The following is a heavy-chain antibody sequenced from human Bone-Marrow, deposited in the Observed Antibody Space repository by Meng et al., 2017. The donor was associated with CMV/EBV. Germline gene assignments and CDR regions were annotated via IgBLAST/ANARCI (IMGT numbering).Heavy chain of an antibody. CDR2: VDHSGQT. V-gene: IGHV4-34*01. J-gene: IGHJ6*02. Sequence: SETLSLTGEVHNGLLRGFFWSWLRQPPGKGLEWIGEVDHSGQTNYNPSLTNRVTISLYTSTNRFSLRLSSMTAADSAVYYCARGSSEFYQMKFLYNGLDVWGRGTTVTVSS. CDR1: NGLLRGFF. CDR3: ARGSSEFYQMKFLYNGLDV. D-gene: IGHD3-22*01.